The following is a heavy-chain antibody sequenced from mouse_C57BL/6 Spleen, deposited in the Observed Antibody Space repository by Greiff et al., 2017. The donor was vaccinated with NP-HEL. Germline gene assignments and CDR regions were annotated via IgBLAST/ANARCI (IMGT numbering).Heavy chain of an antibody. CDR3: ARGGNPFAY. D-gene: IGHD2-1*01. Sequence: VQLQQPGAELVKPGASVKLSCKASGYTFTSYWMQWVKQRPGQGLEWIGEIDPSDSYTNYNQKFKGKATLTVDTSSSTAYMQLSSLTSEDSAVYYCARGGNPFAYWGQGTLVTVSA. CDR1: GYTFTSYW. V-gene: IGHV1-50*01. J-gene: IGHJ3*01. CDR2: IDPSDSYT.